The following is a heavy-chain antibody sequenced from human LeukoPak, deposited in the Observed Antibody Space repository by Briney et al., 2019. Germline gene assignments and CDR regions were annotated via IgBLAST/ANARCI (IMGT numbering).Heavy chain of an antibody. J-gene: IGHJ6*02. CDR3: AKDLSVAVAPGFYYYYYGMDV. D-gene: IGHD6-19*01. V-gene: IGHV3-23*01. CDR1: GFTFSSYA. CDR2: ISGSGGST. Sequence: PGGSLRLSCAASGFTFSSYAMSWVRQAPGKGLEWVSAISGSGGSTYYADSVKGRFTISRDNSKNTLYLQMNSLRAEDTAVYYCAKDLSVAVAPGFYYYYYGMDVWGQGTTVTVSS.